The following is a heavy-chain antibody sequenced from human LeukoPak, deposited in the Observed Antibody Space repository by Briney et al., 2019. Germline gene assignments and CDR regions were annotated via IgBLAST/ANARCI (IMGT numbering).Heavy chain of an antibody. D-gene: IGHD2-15*01. CDR1: GYTFTSYG. Sequence: ASVKVSCKASGYTFTSYGISWVRQAPGQGLEWMGWISAYNGNTNYAQKLQGRATMTTDTSTSTAYMELRSLRSDDTAVYYCARLRAGVVVAAHHVVEAKLYHYFDYWGQGTLVTVSS. CDR3: ARLRAGVVVAAHHVVEAKLYHYFDY. V-gene: IGHV1-18*01. J-gene: IGHJ4*02. CDR2: ISAYNGNT.